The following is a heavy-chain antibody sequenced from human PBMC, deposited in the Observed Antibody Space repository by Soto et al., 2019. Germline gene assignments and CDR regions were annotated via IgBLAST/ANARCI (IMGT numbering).Heavy chain of an antibody. CDR1: GFTFSSYS. CDR3: ARDLLLDAFDI. J-gene: IGHJ3*02. V-gene: IGHV3-21*01. Sequence: KPGGSLRLSCAASGFTFSSYSMNWVRQAPGKGLEWVSSISSSSSYIYYADSVKGRFTISRDNAKNLLYLQMNSLRAEDTAVYYCARDLLLDAFDIWGQGTMVTVSS. CDR2: ISSSSSYI.